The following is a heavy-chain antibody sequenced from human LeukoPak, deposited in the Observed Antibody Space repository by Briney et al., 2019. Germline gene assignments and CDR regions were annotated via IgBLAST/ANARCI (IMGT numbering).Heavy chain of an antibody. V-gene: IGHV4-61*02. CDR3: ARDWPRMDV. J-gene: IGHJ6*03. CDR2: IYTSGST. CDR1: GGSISSGSYY. Sequence: TLSLTCTVSGGSISSGSYYWSWIRQPAGKGLEWIGRIYTSGSTNYNPSLKSRVTISVDTSKNQFSLKLSSVTAADTAVYYCARDWPRMDVWGKGTTVTVSS.